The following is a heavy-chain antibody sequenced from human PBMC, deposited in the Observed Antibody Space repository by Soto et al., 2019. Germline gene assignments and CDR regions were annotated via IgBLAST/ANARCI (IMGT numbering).Heavy chain of an antibody. J-gene: IGHJ4*02. V-gene: IGHV3-23*01. D-gene: IGHD6-13*01. CDR3: AKRPLTAAGFDY. CDR2: ITGSGGGT. Sequence: EVQLLESGGGLVQPGGSLRLSCAASGFPFSNYAMTWVRQAPGKGLEWVSVITGSGGGTYFVDSVKGRFTISRDTSKNTVYLQMNSLRAEDTAVYYCAKRPLTAAGFDYWGQGTLVTVSS. CDR1: GFPFSNYA.